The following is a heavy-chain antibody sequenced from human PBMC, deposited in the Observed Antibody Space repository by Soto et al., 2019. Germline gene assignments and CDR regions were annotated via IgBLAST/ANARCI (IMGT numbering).Heavy chain of an antibody. CDR1: GYTITSYA. J-gene: IGHJ4*02. D-gene: IGHD2-15*01. CDR2: INAGNGNT. Sequence: QVQLVQSGAEVKKPGASVKVSCKDSGYTITSYAMHWVRQAPGQRLEWMGWINAGNGNTKYSQKFQVRFTITRDTSASTAYMELSSLRSEDTAVYYCARDIGGLDDWGQGTLVTVSS. CDR3: ARDIGGLDD. V-gene: IGHV1-3*01.